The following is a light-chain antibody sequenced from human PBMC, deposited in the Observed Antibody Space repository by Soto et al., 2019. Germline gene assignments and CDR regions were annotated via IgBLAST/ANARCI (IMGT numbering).Light chain of an antibody. J-gene: IGLJ1*01. CDR2: DVN. Sequence: QSVLTQPASVSGFPGQSITISCTGTSKDVGGYNYVSWYQKHPGKAPKLKIYDVNKRPSGVSNRFSGSKSGNTASLTISGIHAEDEADYYCSSYSNTSTLYVFGTGTKVTVL. CDR1: SKDVGGYNY. V-gene: IGLV2-14*01. CDR3: SSYSNTSTLYV.